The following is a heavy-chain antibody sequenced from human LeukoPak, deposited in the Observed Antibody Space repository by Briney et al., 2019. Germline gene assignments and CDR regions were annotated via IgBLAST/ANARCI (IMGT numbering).Heavy chain of an antibody. CDR3: ARDHPITMISGTRGGYFDY. CDR1: GGSISSYY. CDR2: IYYSGST. Sequence: SETLSLTCTVSGGSISSYYWSWIRQPAGKGLEWIGYIYYSGSTNYNPSLKSRVTISVDTSKNQFSLKLSSVTAADTAVYYCARDHPITMISGTRGGYFDYWGQGTLVTVSS. V-gene: IGHV4-59*01. J-gene: IGHJ4*02. D-gene: IGHD3-22*01.